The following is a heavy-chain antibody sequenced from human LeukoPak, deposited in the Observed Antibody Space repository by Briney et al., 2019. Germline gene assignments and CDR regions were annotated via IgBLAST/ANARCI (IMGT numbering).Heavy chain of an antibody. J-gene: IGHJ3*02. V-gene: IGHV4-34*01. D-gene: IGHD3-10*01. Sequence: PSETLSLTCAVYGGSFSGYYWSWIRQPPGKGLEWIGEINHSGSTNYNPSLKSRVTISVDTSKNQFSLKLSSVTAADTAVYYCASPFALRGGLFGNAFDIWGQGTMVTVSS. CDR3: ASPFALRGGLFGNAFDI. CDR1: GGSFSGYY. CDR2: INHSGST.